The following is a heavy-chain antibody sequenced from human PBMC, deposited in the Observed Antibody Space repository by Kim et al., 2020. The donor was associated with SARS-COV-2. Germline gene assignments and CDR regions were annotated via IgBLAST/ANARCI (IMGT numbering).Heavy chain of an antibody. Sequence: GGSLRLSCEVSGITFSSDFMTWVRQAPGKGLESVAKIKPDGSEKYYVDSVKGRFTISRDNAKNSLFLQMNSLRAEDTAVYYCAREVWWRFDHWGQGALVTVSS. CDR2: IKPDGSEK. CDR3: AREVWWRFDH. CDR1: GITFSSDF. V-gene: IGHV3-7*01. D-gene: IGHD2-21*01. J-gene: IGHJ4*02.